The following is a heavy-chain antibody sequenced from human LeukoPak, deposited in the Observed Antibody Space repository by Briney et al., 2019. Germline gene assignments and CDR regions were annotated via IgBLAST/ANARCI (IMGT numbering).Heavy chain of an antibody. CDR2: IYYSGST. CDR1: GGSTSSYY. CDR3: AREFRLTDYYGWYFDL. V-gene: IGHV4-59*12. Sequence: PSETLSLTCTVSGGSTSSYYWSWIRQPPGKGLEWIGYIYYSGSTNYNPSLKSRVTISVDTSKNQFSLKLRSVTAADTAVYYCAREFRLTDYYGWYFDLWGRGTLVTVSS. D-gene: IGHD3-9*01. J-gene: IGHJ2*01.